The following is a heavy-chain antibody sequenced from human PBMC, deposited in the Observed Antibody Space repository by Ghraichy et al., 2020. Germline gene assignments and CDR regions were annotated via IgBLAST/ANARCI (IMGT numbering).Heavy chain of an antibody. CDR2: IYDSGRT. V-gene: IGHV4-39*02. Sequence: SETLSLTCTVSGASMSSSNTYYWGWIRQPPGKGMEWIGSIYDSGRTHYNTPLNSRVTTTVDKSMNQYSLHLTSVTAADKALYFCARGRGYSYAFDPWGPGTLVLVSS. CDR1: GASMSSSNTYY. D-gene: IGHD5-18*01. CDR3: ARGRGYSYAFDP. J-gene: IGHJ5*02.